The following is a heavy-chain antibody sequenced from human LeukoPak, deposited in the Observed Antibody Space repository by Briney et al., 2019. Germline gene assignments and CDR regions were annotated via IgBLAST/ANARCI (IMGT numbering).Heavy chain of an antibody. Sequence: SETLSLTCDVSGYSIRSGYYWAWIRQPPGKGLEWIGSLHHTRSTYYNPSLKSRVTMSVDRSNNKFSLQLSPATAADTALYYCARDRESSPWELLLDYWGQGILVTVSS. CDR1: GYSIRSGYY. CDR3: ARDRESSPWELLLDY. J-gene: IGHJ4*02. D-gene: IGHD3-10*01. V-gene: IGHV4-38-2*02. CDR2: LHHTRST.